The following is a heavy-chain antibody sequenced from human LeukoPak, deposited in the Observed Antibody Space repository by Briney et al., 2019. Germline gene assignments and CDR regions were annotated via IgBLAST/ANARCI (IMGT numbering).Heavy chain of an antibody. Sequence: ASVKVSCKASGYTFTSYYMHWVRQAPGQGLEWMGWINPNSGGTNYAQKFQGRVTMTRDTSISTAYMELSRLRSDDTAVYYCARASYRSRSADYWGQGTLVTVSS. J-gene: IGHJ4*02. CDR2: INPNSGGT. CDR1: GYTFTSYY. CDR3: ARASYRSRSADY. V-gene: IGHV1-2*02. D-gene: IGHD3-16*02.